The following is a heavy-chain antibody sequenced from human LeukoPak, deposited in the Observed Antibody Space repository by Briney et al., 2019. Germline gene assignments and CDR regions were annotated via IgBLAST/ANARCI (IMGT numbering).Heavy chain of an antibody. J-gene: IGHJ4*02. CDR3: AKTPDHRGYFAAFDY. CDR2: ISGSGGST. Sequence: GGSLRLSCAASGFTVSDSFMTWVRQAPGKGLEWVSVISGSGGSTYYVDSVKGRFTISRDNSKNTLYLQMNSLRGEDTAVYYCAKTPDHRGYFAAFDYWGQGTLVTVSS. D-gene: IGHD3-22*01. CDR1: GFTVSDSF. V-gene: IGHV3-23*01.